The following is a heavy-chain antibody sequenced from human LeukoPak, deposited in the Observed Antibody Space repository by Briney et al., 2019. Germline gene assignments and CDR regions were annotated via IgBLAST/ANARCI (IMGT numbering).Heavy chain of an antibody. Sequence: ASVKVSCKASGYTFTGYYLHWVRQAPGQGLEWMGWINPNSGDTNYAQKFQGRVTMIKDTSTNSAYMELNKLTSDDTAVYYCGRGNKSFDPWGQGTLVTVSS. CDR1: GYTFTGYY. CDR3: GRGNKSFDP. V-gene: IGHV1-2*02. CDR2: INPNSGDT. J-gene: IGHJ5*02.